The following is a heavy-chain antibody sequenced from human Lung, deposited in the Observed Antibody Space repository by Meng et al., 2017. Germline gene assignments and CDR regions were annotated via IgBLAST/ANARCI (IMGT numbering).Heavy chain of an antibody. CDR1: GGSISSSSYH. D-gene: IGHD1-26*01. J-gene: IGHJ4*02. CDR2: IYYRGNT. CDR3: ASYGGSFSDY. V-gene: IGHV4-39*01. Sequence: QLQLQESGPGLVKPSETLSLTCTVSGGSISSSSYHWGWIRQPPGKGLEWIGTIYYRGNTYYNPSLKSRVTTSVDTSKNQFSLKVRSVTAADTAVYYCASYGGSFSDYWGQGTLVTVSS.